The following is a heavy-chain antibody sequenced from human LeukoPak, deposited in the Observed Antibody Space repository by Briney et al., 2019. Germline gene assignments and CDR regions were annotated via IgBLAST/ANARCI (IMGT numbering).Heavy chain of an antibody. D-gene: IGHD3-3*01. CDR2: IYHSGST. CDR3: ARAETYYDFWSGYYHHYNWFDP. CDR1: GGSISTYY. J-gene: IGHJ5*02. Sequence: SETLSLTCTVSGGSISTYYWNWIRQPPGKGLEWIGYIYHSGSTNYNPSLKSRVTISVDTSKNQFSLKLSSVTAADTAVYYCARAETYYDFWSGYYHHYNWFDPWGQGTLVTVSS. V-gene: IGHV4-59*12.